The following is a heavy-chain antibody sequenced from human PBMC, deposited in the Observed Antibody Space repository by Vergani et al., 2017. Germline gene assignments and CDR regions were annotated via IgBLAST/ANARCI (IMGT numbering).Heavy chain of an antibody. CDR1: GFTFSSYA. J-gene: IGHJ4*02. Sequence: EVQLLESGGGLVQPGGSLRLSCAASGFTFSSYAMSWVRQAPGKGLEWVSAISGSGGSTYYADSVKGRFTISRDNSKNTLYLQMNSLRAEDTALYYCAKANGRLIAAAGDYWGQGTLVTVSS. CDR2: ISGSGGST. CDR3: AKANGRLIAAAGDY. D-gene: IGHD6-13*01. V-gene: IGHV3-23*01.